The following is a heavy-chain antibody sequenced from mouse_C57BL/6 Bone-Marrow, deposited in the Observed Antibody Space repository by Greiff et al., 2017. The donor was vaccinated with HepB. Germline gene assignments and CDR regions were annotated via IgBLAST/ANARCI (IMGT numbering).Heavy chain of an antibody. CDR3: ARWDYAWFAY. J-gene: IGHJ3*01. Sequence: EVQLQQSGPVLVKPGASVKMSCKASAYTFTDYYMNWVKQSHGKSLEWIGVINPYNGGTSYNQKFKGKVTLTVDKSSSTAYMELNSLTSEDSAVYYCARWDYAWFAYWCQGTRITVSA. V-gene: IGHV1-19*01. CDR2: INPYNGGT. D-gene: IGHD2-4*01. CDR1: AYTFTDYY.